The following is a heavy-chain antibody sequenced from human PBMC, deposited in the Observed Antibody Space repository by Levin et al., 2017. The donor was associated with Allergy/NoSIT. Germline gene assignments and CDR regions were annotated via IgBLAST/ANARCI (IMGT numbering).Heavy chain of an antibody. J-gene: IGHJ3*02. CDR3: AGGGNYHRFDAFDI. CDR1: GGTFSSFA. V-gene: IGHV1-69*13. D-gene: IGHD1-26*01. CDR2: IIPIFGTA. Sequence: SVKVSCKASGGTFSSFAFSWVRQAPGQGLEWMGGIIPIFGTATYSQKFQGSFTITADESTSTVYLELSSLRSDDTAVYYCAGGGNYHRFDAFDIWGQGTMVTVSS.